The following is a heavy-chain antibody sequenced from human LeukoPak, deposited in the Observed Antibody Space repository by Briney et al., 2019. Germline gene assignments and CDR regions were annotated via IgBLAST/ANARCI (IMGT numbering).Heavy chain of an antibody. CDR3: ARGSGGY. CDR1: GGSISRGGYY. CDR2: IDYSGGT. V-gene: IGHV4-31*03. Sequence: PSETLSLTCTVSGGSISRGGYYWRWIRQHPGKGLEWIGYIDYSGGTYYNPSLKIRGTISVDTSKIQFSLKLSSVTAADTAVYDCARGSGGYWGQGTLVTVSS. D-gene: IGHD3-10*01. J-gene: IGHJ4*02.